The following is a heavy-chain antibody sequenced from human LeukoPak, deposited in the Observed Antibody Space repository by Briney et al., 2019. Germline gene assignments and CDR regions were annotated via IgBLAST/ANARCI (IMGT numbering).Heavy chain of an antibody. CDR1: GGSISSGGYY. J-gene: IGHJ5*02. D-gene: IGHD2-2*01. V-gene: IGHV4-31*03. CDR3: ARDVTVVVPAAIVRWFDP. Sequence: SETLSLTCTVSGGSISSGGYYWSWIRQHPGKGLEWIGYIYYSGSTYYNPSLKSRVTIPVDTSKNQFSLKLSSVTAADTAVYYCARDVTVVVPAAIVRWFDPWGQGTLVTVSS. CDR2: IYYSGST.